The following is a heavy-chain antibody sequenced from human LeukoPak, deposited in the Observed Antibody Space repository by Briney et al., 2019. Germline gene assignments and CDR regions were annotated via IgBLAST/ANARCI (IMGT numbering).Heavy chain of an antibody. CDR3: ARLLVVTWEGEGWFDP. Sequence: SETLSLPCTVSGGPISSGDYYWSRIRQPPGKGLEWIGYIYYSGSTYYNPSLKSRVTISVDTSKNQFSLKLSSVTAADTAVYYCARLLVVTWEGEGWFDPWGQGTLVTVSS. J-gene: IGHJ5*02. D-gene: IGHD2-15*01. V-gene: IGHV4-30-4*01. CDR2: IYYSGST. CDR1: GGPISSGDYY.